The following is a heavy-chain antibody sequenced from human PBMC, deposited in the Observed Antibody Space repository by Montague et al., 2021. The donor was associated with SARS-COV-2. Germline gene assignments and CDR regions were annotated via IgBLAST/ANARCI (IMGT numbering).Heavy chain of an antibody. D-gene: IGHD3-10*01. V-gene: IGHV4-38-2*02. Sequence: SETLSLTCTVSGYSISSGYYWGWIRQPPGKGLEWIGSIYHSGSTYYNPXXKSRVTISVDTSKNQFSLKLSSVTAADTAVYYCVRDCYDYGSGSYQRWFDPWGQGTLVTVSS. CDR1: GYSISSGYY. CDR3: VRDCYDYGSGSYQRWFDP. CDR2: IYHSGST. J-gene: IGHJ5*02.